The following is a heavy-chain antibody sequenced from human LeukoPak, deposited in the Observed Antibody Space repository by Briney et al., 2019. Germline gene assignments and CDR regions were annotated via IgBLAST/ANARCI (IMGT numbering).Heavy chain of an antibody. CDR3: AKGRITGYSSGWYYY. Sequence: GGSLRLSCAASGFSFSSYAMSWVRQAPGKGLEWVSAISGSGGSTYYADSVKGRFTISRDNSKNTLYLQMNSLRAEDTAVYYCAKGRITGYSSGWYYYWGQGTLVTVSS. CDR2: ISGSGGST. D-gene: IGHD6-19*01. V-gene: IGHV3-23*01. CDR1: GFSFSSYA. J-gene: IGHJ4*02.